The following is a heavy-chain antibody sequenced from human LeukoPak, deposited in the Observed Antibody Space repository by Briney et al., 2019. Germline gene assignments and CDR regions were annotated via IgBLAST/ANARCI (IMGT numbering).Heavy chain of an antibody. V-gene: IGHV4-39*01. CDR2: IYYSGST. CDR1: GGSISSSSYD. D-gene: IGHD1-26*01. CDR3: ARGVWEPFPGAWFDP. J-gene: IGHJ5*02. Sequence: SETLSLTCTVSGGSISSSSYDWGWIRQPPGKGMGWIGSIYYSGSTYNNPSIKRRVTIPLDTSKNQFSLNLSAVTAADTAVYYCARGVWEPFPGAWFDPWGQGTLVTVSS.